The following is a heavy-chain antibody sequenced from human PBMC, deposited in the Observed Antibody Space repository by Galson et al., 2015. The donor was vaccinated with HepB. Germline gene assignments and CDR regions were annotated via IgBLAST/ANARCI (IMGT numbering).Heavy chain of an antibody. CDR3: TTSRHSSGWYGFG. Sequence: SLRLSCAASGFTFSDSAMHWARQASGKGLEWVGRIRSKANNYATACAASVKGRFTISRDDSKNTAYLQMDSLKTEDTAVYYCTTSRHSSGWYGFGWGQGTLVTVSS. D-gene: IGHD6-19*01. J-gene: IGHJ4*02. CDR2: IRSKANNYAT. CDR1: GFTFSDSA. V-gene: IGHV3-73*01.